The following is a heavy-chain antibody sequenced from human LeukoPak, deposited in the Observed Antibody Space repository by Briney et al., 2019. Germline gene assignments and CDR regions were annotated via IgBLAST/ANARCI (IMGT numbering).Heavy chain of an antibody. CDR2: ISGSGGST. CDR3: AKVSGNSYYYFDY. V-gene: IGHV3-23*01. J-gene: IGHJ4*02. Sequence: GGSLRLSCAASGFTLSSYAMSWARQAPGKGLEWVSDISGSGGSTYYADSVKGRFTISRDNSKNTLFLQMNSLRADDTAVYYCAKVSGNSYYYFDYWGQGSLVTVS. CDR1: GFTLSSYA. D-gene: IGHD3-22*01.